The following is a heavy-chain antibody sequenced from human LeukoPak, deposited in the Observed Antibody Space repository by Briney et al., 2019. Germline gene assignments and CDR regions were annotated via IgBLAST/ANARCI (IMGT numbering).Heavy chain of an antibody. CDR1: GFTFSSYG. Sequence: GRSLRLSCAASGFTFSSYGMHWVRQAPGKGLEWVAVIWYDGSNKYYADSVKGRFTISRDNSKNTLYLQMNSLRAEDTAVYYCASLGYSYGYYFDYWGQGTLVTVSS. J-gene: IGHJ4*02. CDR2: IWYDGSNK. D-gene: IGHD5-18*01. V-gene: IGHV3-33*01. CDR3: ASLGYSYGYYFDY.